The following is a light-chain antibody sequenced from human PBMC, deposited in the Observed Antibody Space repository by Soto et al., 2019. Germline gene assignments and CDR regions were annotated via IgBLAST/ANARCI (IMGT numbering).Light chain of an antibody. V-gene: IGKV3-20*01. CDR1: QSVGGNY. CDR3: HQYGTSWT. Sequence: EIVLTQSLATLSLTPGASATLSCRCSQSVGGNYLALYQHKPGQAPRLLIYAASSGAAGVPDRIGGSGSGTDFIPSSSRLEPEVLADYYCHQYGTSWTFGQGTKVDIK. CDR2: AAS. J-gene: IGKJ1*01.